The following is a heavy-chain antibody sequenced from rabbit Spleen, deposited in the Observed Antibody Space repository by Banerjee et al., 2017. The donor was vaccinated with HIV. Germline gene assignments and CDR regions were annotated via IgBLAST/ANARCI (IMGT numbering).Heavy chain of an antibody. D-gene: IGHD2-1*01. CDR2: INAVTGKA. V-gene: IGHV1S45*01. CDR1: GFSFSNKAV. CDR3: ARGSATMTMVITGYYLSL. J-gene: IGHJ4*01. Sequence: QEQLVESGGGLVRPEGSLKLSCTASGFSFSNKAVMCWVRQAPGKGLQWIACINAVTGKAVYATWAKGRFTFSKTSSTTVTLQMTSLTAADTATYFCARGSATMTMVITGYYLSLWGQGTLVTVS.